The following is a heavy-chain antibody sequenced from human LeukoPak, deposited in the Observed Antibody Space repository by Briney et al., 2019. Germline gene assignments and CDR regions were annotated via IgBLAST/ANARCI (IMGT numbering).Heavy chain of an antibody. CDR3: ARESGGVIASYYYYYYMDV. J-gene: IGHJ6*03. CDR2: IYYSGST. Sequence: PSETLSLTCTVSGGSISSYYWSWIRQPPGKGLEWIGYIYYSGSTNYNPSLKSRVTISVDTSKNQFSLQLNSVTPEDTAVYYCARESGGVIASYYYYYYMDVWGKGTTVTVSS. V-gene: IGHV4-59*12. D-gene: IGHD3-16*02. CDR1: GGSISSYY.